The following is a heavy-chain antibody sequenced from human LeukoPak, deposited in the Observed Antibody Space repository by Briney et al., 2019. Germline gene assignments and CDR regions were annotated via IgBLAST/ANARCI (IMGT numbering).Heavy chain of an antibody. CDR3: ARGRTGHQSYYYYYMDV. Sequence: PGGSLRLSCAASGFNFGDDFTTWIRQAPGKGLEWISFISHSGMTISYAESVRGRFTISRDNAKNSLFLQMTNLGAEDTALYYCARGRTGHQSYYYYYMDVWGKGTPVIVSS. J-gene: IGHJ6*03. CDR1: GFNFGDDF. V-gene: IGHV3-11*01. CDR2: ISHSGMTI. D-gene: IGHD3/OR15-3a*01.